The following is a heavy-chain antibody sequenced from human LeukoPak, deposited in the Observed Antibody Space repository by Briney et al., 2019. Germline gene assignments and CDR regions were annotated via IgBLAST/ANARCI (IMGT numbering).Heavy chain of an antibody. CDR3: ARAWVRPDLLGQGYWFDP. D-gene: IGHD1-1*01. Sequence: PSQTLSLTCTVSGDSVTSGGYYWNWIRQHPVKGLEWIGYIYYTGSTNYNPSLKSRVTISVDKSKNQFSLKLSSVTAADTAVYYCARAWVRPDLLGQGYWFDPWGQGTLVTVSS. CDR2: IYYTGST. J-gene: IGHJ5*02. V-gene: IGHV4-31*03. CDR1: GDSVTSGGYY.